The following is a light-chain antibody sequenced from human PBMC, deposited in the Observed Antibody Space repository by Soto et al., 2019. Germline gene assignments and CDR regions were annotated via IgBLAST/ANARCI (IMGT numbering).Light chain of an antibody. CDR3: SSYTGRNNLVV. CDR2: EVT. Sequence: SALTQPPSASGSPGQSVTISCTGTSSDVGRYNYVSWYQQEPGKAPKLMIYEVTKRPSGVPARFSGSKSGNTASLTVSGLQAEDEADYYCSSYTGRNNLVVFGGGTKLTVL. CDR1: SSDVGRYNY. J-gene: IGLJ2*01. V-gene: IGLV2-8*01.